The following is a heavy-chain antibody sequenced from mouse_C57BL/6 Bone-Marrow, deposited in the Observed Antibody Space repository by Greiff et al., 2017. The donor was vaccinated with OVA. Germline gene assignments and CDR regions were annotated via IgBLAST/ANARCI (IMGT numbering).Heavy chain of an antibody. J-gene: IGHJ4*01. CDR1: GFTFSSYA. CDR2: ISDGGSYT. Sequence: DVHLVESGGGLVKPGGSLKLSCAASGFTFSSYAMSWVRQTPEKRLEWVATISDGGSYTYYPDNVKGRFTISRDNAKNNLYLQMSHLKSEDTAMYYCARADFLMDYWGQGTSVTVSS. CDR3: ARADFLMDY. V-gene: IGHV5-4*01.